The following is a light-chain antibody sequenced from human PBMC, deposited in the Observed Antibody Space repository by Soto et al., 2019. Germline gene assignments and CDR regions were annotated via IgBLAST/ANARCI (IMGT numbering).Light chain of an antibody. V-gene: IGLV3-27*01. CDR3: YSAADNNWV. J-gene: IGLJ3*02. Sequence: SYELTQPSSVSVSPGQTARITCSGDVLTKRYVRWFQQKPGQATVLVIFKDTQRPSGIPERFSGSSSGTTVTLTISGAQVEDEGDYYCYSAADNNWVFGGGTKVTVL. CDR2: KDT. CDR1: VLTKRY.